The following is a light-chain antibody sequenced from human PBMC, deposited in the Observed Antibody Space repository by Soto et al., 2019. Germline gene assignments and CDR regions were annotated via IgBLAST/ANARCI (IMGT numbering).Light chain of an antibody. CDR1: SSDVGGYNY. Sequence: QSVLTQPASVSGSPGQSITISCTGTSSDVGGYNYVSWYQQHPGKAPKLMIYDVSNRPSGVSNRFSGSKSGNTASLTISGLQAEDEADYYCRSYTSSRTLCLGTGTKVTVL. J-gene: IGLJ1*01. CDR2: DVS. V-gene: IGLV2-14*01. CDR3: RSYTSSRTLC.